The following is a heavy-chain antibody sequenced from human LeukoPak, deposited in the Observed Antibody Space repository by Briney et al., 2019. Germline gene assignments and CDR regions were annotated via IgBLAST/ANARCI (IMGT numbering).Heavy chain of an antibody. CDR2: IYYSGST. CDR3: ARGSYSNYDAETYYFDY. V-gene: IGHV4-59*01. CDR1: GGSISSYY. J-gene: IGHJ4*02. Sequence: PSETLSLTCTVSGGSISSYYWSWIRQPPGKGLEWIGYIYYSGSTNYNPSLKSRVTISVDTSKNQFSLKLSSVTAADTAVYYCARGSYSNYDAETYYFDYWGQGTLVTVSS. D-gene: IGHD4-11*01.